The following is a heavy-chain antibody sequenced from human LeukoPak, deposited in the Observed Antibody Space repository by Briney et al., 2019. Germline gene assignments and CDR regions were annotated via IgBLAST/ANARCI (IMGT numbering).Heavy chain of an antibody. CDR2: IYYSGST. V-gene: IGHV4-59*01. D-gene: IGHD2-2*01. J-gene: IGHJ6*03. CDR1: GGSISSYY. CDR3: ARGMFVVVPAAMDYYYYYMDV. Sequence: SETLSLTCTVSGGSISSYYWSWTRQPPGKGLEWIGSIYYSGSTNYNPSLKSRVTISVDTSKNQFSLKLSSVTAADTAVYYCARGMFVVVPAAMDYYYYYMDVWGKGTTVTVSS.